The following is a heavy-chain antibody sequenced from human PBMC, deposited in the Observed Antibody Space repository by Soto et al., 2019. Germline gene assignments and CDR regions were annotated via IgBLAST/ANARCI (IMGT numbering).Heavy chain of an antibody. CDR1: GYSFTSYW. CDR3: ARPSYNYGHKGAFDI. CDR2: IDPSDSYT. J-gene: IGHJ3*02. Sequence: PGESLKISCKGSGYSFTSYWISWVRQMPGKGLEWMGRIDPSDSYTNYSPSFQGHVTISADKSISTAYLQWSSLKASDTAMYYCARPSYNYGHKGAFDIWGQGTMVTVSS. V-gene: IGHV5-10-1*01. D-gene: IGHD5-18*01.